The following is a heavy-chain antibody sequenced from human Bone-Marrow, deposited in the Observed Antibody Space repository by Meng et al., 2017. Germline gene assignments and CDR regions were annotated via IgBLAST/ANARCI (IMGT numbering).Heavy chain of an antibody. V-gene: IGHV3-7*01. CDR2: IKQDGSEK. CDR3: ARETGIAAAYWFDP. D-gene: IGHD6-13*01. J-gene: IGHJ5*02. CDR1: GFTFSSYW. Sequence: GESLKISCAASGFTFSSYWMSWVRQAPGKGLEWVANIKQDGSEKYYVDSVKGRFTISRDNAKNSLYLQMNSLRAEDTAVYYCARETGIAAAYWFDPWGQGTLVTVSS.